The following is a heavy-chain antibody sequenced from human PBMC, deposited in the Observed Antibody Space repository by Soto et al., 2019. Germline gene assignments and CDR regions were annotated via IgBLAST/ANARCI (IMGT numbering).Heavy chain of an antibody. CDR2: ISVYKGNI. CDR3: ARTYGSGDYFLPFEY. CDR1: GYMFNTYG. J-gene: IGHJ4*02. V-gene: IGHV1-18*01. D-gene: IGHD3-10*01. Sequence: QVQLLQSGAEVKKPGASVKVSCKASGYMFNTYGITWVRQAPGQGLEWMGWISVYKGNIDYAQKLEGRVNMTTDTSTSTAYMELKSLTSDDTAVYYCARTYGSGDYFLPFEYWGQGTPVSVSS.